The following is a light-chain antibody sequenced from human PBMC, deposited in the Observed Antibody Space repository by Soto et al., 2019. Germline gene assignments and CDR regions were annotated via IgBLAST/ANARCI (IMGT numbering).Light chain of an antibody. V-gene: IGLV2-14*01. CDR1: SGDVGVYKF. CDR3: GSYTGTIYV. CDR2: EVS. J-gene: IGLJ1*01. Sequence: SVLTQPASVSGSPGQSITISCTGTSGDVGVYKFVSWYQQHPGKAPKLIIYEVSNRPSGVSSRFSGSMSGNTASLTISGLQAEDEADYYCGSYTGTIYVFGTGTKATVL.